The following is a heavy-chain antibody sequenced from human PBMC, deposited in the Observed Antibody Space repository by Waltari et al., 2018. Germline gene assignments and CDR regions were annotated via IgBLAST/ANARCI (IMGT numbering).Heavy chain of an antibody. Sequence: EVQLVESGGGLVQPGGSLRLSCAASGFTFSSYWMSWVRQAPGTGREWVANIKQDGSEKYYVDSVKGRFTISRDNAKNSLYLQMNSLRAEDTAVYYCAREVLLWFGERSRSRYFDYWGQGTLVTVSS. V-gene: IGHV3-7*01. D-gene: IGHD3-10*01. CDR1: GFTFSSYW. CDR3: AREVLLWFGERSRSRYFDY. J-gene: IGHJ4*02. CDR2: IKQDGSEK.